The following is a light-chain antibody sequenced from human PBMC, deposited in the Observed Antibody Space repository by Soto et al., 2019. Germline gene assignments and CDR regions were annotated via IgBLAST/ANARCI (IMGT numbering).Light chain of an antibody. J-gene: IGLJ1*01. Sequence: QSVLTQPASVSGSPGQSITISCTGTSSDVGSYNLVSWYQQHPGKAPKLMIYEGSKRPSGVPNRFSGSKSGNTASLTISGLQAEDEADYYCCSYAGSSPYVFGTGTKVTVL. V-gene: IGLV2-23*01. CDR2: EGS. CDR3: CSYAGSSPYV. CDR1: SSDVGSYNL.